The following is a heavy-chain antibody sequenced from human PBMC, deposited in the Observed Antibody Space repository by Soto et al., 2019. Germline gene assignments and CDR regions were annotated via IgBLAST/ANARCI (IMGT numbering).Heavy chain of an antibody. Sequence: GGSLRLSCAASGFTYSSYGMHWVRQAPGKGLEWVALIWYDASNKYYGDSVKGRFTISRDNSKNTLSLQMNSLRAEDTVVYYCARDLSDSVGSPFDCWGQGTLVTVSS. CDR1: GFTYSSYG. CDR3: ARDLSDSVGSPFDC. CDR2: IWYDASNK. J-gene: IGHJ4*02. D-gene: IGHD2-15*01. V-gene: IGHV3-33*01.